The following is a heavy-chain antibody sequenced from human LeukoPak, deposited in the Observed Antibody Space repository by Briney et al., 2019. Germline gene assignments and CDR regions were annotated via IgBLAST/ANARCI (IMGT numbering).Heavy chain of an antibody. CDR3: ARESGARGCHFCH. CDR2: ISSSIITI. J-gene: IGHJ4*02. D-gene: IGHD3-3*02. CDR1: GFTFSSYS. V-gene: IGHV3-48*01. Sequence: GGSLRLSFAASGFTFSSYSMNWVRQAPGKGLEWVSYISSSIITIYYTDSVKGRFAISRDNAKNSLYLQMNSLRAEDTAVYYCARESGARGCHFCHRGQGTLVTVSS.